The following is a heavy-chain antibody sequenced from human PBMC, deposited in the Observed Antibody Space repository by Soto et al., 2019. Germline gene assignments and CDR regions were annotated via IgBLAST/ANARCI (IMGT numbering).Heavy chain of an antibody. J-gene: IGHJ4*02. CDR3: ARDVKGYCTNGVCTAFDY. V-gene: IGHV1-18*01. D-gene: IGHD2-8*01. CDR2: ISAYNGNT. CDR1: GYTFTSYG. Sequence: ASVKVSCKASGYTFTSYGISWVRQAPGQGLEWMGWISAYNGNTNYAQKLQGRVTMTTDTSTSTAYMELRSLRSDDTAVYYCARDVKGYCTNGVCTAFDYWGQGTLVTVSS.